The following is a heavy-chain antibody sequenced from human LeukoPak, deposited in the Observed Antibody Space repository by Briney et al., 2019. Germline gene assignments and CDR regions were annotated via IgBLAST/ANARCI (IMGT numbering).Heavy chain of an antibody. CDR3: ARLSFGVVIKEYSDY. J-gene: IGHJ4*02. CDR1: GYTFTGYY. Sequence: ASVKVSCKASGYTFTGYYMHWVRQAPGQGLEWMGWINPNSGGTNYAQKFQGRVTMTRDTSISTAYMELSRLRSDDTAVYYCARLSFGVVIKEYSDYWGQGTLVTVSS. V-gene: IGHV1-2*02. D-gene: IGHD3-3*01. CDR2: INPNSGGT.